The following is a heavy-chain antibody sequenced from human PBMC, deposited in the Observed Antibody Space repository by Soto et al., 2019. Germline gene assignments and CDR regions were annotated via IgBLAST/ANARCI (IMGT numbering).Heavy chain of an antibody. V-gene: IGHV3-23*01. Sequence: GQVLESWGGLVQPGGSLRLSCAGSGFTFINYAMNWVRQAPGKGLEWVSSISGGGDAAFFPDSVRGRFTISRDNSKNTLTLQMNSLGVDDTAVYYCARKILGSTTRPNYWYFDLWGRGTLVTVSS. CDR2: ISGGGDAA. J-gene: IGHJ2*01. D-gene: IGHD7-27*01. CDR1: GFTFINYA. CDR3: ARKILGSTTRPNYWYFDL.